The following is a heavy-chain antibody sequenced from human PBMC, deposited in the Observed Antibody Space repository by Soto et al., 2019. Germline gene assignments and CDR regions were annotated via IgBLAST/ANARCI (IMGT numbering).Heavy chain of an antibody. Sequence: EVQLVQSGAEVKKPGESLKISCKGSGYSFTSYWIGWVRQMPGKGLEWMGIIYPGDSDTRYSPSFQGQVTISADKSISTAYLQWSSLKASDTAMYYCARPRKYYGSGRRDAFDIWGQGTMVTVSS. CDR2: IYPGDSDT. CDR3: ARPRKYYGSGRRDAFDI. J-gene: IGHJ3*02. CDR1: GYSFTSYW. D-gene: IGHD3-10*01. V-gene: IGHV5-51*03.